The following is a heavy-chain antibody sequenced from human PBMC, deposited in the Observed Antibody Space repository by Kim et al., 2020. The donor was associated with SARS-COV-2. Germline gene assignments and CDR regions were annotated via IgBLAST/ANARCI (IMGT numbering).Heavy chain of an antibody. J-gene: IGHJ4*02. D-gene: IGHD1-26*01. V-gene: IGHV1-18*01. CDR3: ARGGRSGWEQIDY. CDR1: GYTFTNSG. Sequence: ASVKVSCKASGYTFTNSGISWVRQAPGQGLEWMGRISPYNGHTNYAQNFQDRVTMTTDTSTNTSYMELRRLRSDDTAVYYCARGGRSGWEQIDYWGQGTLVTVSS. CDR2: ISPYNGHT.